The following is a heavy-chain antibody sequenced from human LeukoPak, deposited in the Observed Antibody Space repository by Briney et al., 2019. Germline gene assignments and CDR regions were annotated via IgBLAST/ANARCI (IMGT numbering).Heavy chain of an antibody. CDR2: IYYSGST. CDR1: GGSISSSSYY. V-gene: IGHV4-39*07. CDR3: ARHGGIVVVPAAPFDY. Sequence: SEILSLTCNVSGGSISSSSYYWGWIRQPPGKGLEWIGSIYYSGSTYYNPSLRSRVTISVDTSKNQFSLKLSSVTAADTAVYYCARHGGIVVVPAAPFDYWGQGTLVTVSS. J-gene: IGHJ4*02. D-gene: IGHD2-2*01.